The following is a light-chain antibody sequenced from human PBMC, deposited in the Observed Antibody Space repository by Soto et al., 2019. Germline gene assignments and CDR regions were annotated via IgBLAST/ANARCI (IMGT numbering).Light chain of an antibody. CDR1: SSNIGSHA. CDR2: RNN. J-gene: IGLJ2*01. CDR3: AAWDDSLSGHEL. V-gene: IGLV1-47*01. Sequence: QSVLTQPPSVSGTPGQRVTISCSGSSSNIGSHAVNWYQQRPGTAPKLLIYRNNQRPSGVPDRFSGSKSGTSASLAISGLRSEDESDYYCAAWDDSLSGHELFGGGTKLTVL.